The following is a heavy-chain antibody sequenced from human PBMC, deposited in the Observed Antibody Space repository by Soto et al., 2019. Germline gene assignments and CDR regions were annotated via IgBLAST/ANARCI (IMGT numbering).Heavy chain of an antibody. Sequence: EVQLVESGGGLVQPGGSLRLSCAASGFTFSSYSMNWVRQAPGKGLEWVSYISSSSSSIYYADSVKGPFTISRDNAKNSLYLQKNSLRAEDTAVYYCAGVGWELLLEYFDYWGQGSLVTVSS. CDR3: AGVGWELLLEYFDY. D-gene: IGHD1-26*01. CDR1: GFTFSSYS. CDR2: ISSSSSSI. J-gene: IGHJ4*02. V-gene: IGHV3-48*01.